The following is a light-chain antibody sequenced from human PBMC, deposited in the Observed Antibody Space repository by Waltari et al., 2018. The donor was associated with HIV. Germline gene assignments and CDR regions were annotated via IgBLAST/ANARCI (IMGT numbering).Light chain of an antibody. CDR1: SSDVGGYNY. J-gene: IGLJ2*01. Sequence: QSALTQPASVSGSPGQSITISCTGTSSDVGGYNYVSWYQQHPGKAPKVMIYEVTNRPSGVSNRFSGSKSSNTASLTSSGLQAEDEADYYCSSYTSSNTVVFGGGTKLTVL. V-gene: IGLV2-14*01. CDR3: SSYTSSNTVV. CDR2: EVT.